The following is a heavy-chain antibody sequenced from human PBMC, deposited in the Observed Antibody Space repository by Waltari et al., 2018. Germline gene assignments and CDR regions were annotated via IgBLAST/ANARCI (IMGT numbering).Heavy chain of an antibody. J-gene: IGHJ6*02. CDR1: GYTFTSYY. D-gene: IGHD1-26*01. CDR2: INPSGGST. Sequence: QVQLVQSGAEVKKPGASVKVSCKASGYTFTSYYMHWVRQAPGQGLEWMGIINPSGGSTSYAQKFQGRVTMTRDTSTSTVYMELSSLRSEDTAVYYCARGAERELYYYYGMDVWGQGTTVIVSS. CDR3: ARGAERELYYYYGMDV. V-gene: IGHV1-46*01.